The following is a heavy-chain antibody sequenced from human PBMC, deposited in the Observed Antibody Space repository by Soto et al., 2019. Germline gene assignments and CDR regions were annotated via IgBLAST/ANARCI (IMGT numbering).Heavy chain of an antibody. CDR3: AKAPVIAASVVTTAY. CDR2: ISGSGGST. Sequence: PGGSLRLSCAASGFTFSSSAMNWVRQAPGKGLEWVSAISGSGGSTYYADSVKGRFTISRDNSKNTLYLQMNSLRAEDTAVYYCAKAPVIAASVVTTAYWGQGTLVTVSS. D-gene: IGHD6-13*01. CDR1: GFTFSSSA. J-gene: IGHJ4*02. V-gene: IGHV3-23*01.